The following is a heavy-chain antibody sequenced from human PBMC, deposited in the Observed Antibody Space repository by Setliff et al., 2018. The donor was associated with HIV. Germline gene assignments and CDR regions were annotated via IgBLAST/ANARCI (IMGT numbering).Heavy chain of an antibody. J-gene: IGHJ4*02. Sequence: SETLSLTCAVHGGPLTDHYWNWIRQSPGKGLEWIAEVHHTGYLNYNPSLKSRVTISRDPSKNQILLRLSSVTAADTAVYYCARLSGGMVPNYWGQGTLVTVSS. CDR3: ARLSGGMVPNY. CDR1: GGPLTDHY. V-gene: IGHV4-34*01. D-gene: IGHD3-10*01. CDR2: VHHTGYL.